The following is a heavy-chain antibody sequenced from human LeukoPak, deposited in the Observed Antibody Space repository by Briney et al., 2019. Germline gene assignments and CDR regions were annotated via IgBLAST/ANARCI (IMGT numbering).Heavy chain of an antibody. J-gene: IGHJ3*02. D-gene: IGHD3-10*01. Sequence: PSETLSLTCTVSGASISSYYWSWIRQPPGRGLEWIAYIYYSGSTNYNPSLKSRVTISVDTSKNQFSLKLSSVTAADTAVYYCARTYYHAFDIWGQGTMVTVSS. CDR3: ARTYYHAFDI. V-gene: IGHV4-59*01. CDR1: GASISSYY. CDR2: IYYSGST.